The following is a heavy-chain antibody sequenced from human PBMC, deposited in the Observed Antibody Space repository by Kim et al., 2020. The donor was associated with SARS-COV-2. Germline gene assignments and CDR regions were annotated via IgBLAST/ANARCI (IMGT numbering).Heavy chain of an antibody. J-gene: IGHJ4*02. CDR3: AREKDVLLWFGELLPFDY. CDR2: ISSSSSTI. Sequence: GGSLRLSCAASGFTFSSYSMNWVRQAPGKGLEWVSYISSSSSTIYYADSVKGRFTISRDNAKNSLYLQMNSLRDEDTAVYYCAREKDVLLWFGELLPFDYWGQGTLVTVSS. D-gene: IGHD3-10*01. CDR1: GFTFSSYS. V-gene: IGHV3-48*02.